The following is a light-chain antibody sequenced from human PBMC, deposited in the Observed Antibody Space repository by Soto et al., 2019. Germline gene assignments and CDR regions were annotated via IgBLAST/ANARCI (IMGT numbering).Light chain of an antibody. CDR1: SSDVGGYNY. V-gene: IGLV2-14*03. CDR2: DVN. Sequence: QSALTQPASVSGSPGQSITISCTGTSSDVGGYNYVSWYQQHPGKAPKLMIYDVNNRPSGVSYRFSGSKSGNTASLTISGLQAEDEADYYCSSYTCSSTSVEFGGGTKLTVL. CDR3: SSYTCSSTSVE. J-gene: IGLJ2*01.